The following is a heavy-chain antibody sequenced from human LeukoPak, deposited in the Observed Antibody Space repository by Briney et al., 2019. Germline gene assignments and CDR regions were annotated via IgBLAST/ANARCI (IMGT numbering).Heavy chain of an antibody. CDR2: IYSSGST. V-gene: IGHV4-59*08. J-gene: IGHJ4*02. D-gene: IGHD1-26*01. CDR3: ARHESAVGALFY. Sequence: PSETLSLTCSVSGGTISRYDRSWSRQSPGRGLKLIRYIYSSGSTNYNPSLKSRVSISVDTSKNQFSLKLSSVTAADTAVYYCARHESAVGALFYWGQGTMVTVYS. CDR1: GGTISRYD.